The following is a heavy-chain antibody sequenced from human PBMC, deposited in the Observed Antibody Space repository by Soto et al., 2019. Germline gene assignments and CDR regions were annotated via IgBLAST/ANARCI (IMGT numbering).Heavy chain of an antibody. J-gene: IGHJ4*02. CDR2: IYYIVST. D-gene: IGHD3-22*01. CDR3: ARHEYYYDSSGYYHSAFDY. Sequence: PETLSLTCTVSGGSISSSRYYWVWIRHRPGKGQDAIRSIYYIVSTYYNPSLKSVVTISEDTSKNQFSLKLSSVTAADSAVYYCARHEYYYDSSGYYHSAFDYWGQGTLVTFSS. V-gene: IGHV4-39*01. CDR1: GGSISSSRYY.